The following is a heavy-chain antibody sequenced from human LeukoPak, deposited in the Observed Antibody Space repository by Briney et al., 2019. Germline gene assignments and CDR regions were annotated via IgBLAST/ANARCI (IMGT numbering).Heavy chain of an antibody. CDR3: ARGEYYFDSGY. D-gene: IGHD3-22*01. CDR1: GFTFSSYA. CDR2: IKQDGSGK. Sequence: GGSMRLSCAASGFTFSSYAMSWVRQAPGKGLEWVANIKQDGSGKNYVDSVKGRFSISRDNAKNSLYLQMNSLRGDDTAVYYCARGEYYFDSGYWGQGTLVTVSS. J-gene: IGHJ4*02. V-gene: IGHV3-7*03.